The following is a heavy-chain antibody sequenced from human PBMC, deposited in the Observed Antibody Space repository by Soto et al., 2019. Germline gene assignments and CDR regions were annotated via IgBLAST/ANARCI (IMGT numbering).Heavy chain of an antibody. D-gene: IGHD6-19*01. CDR3: AGWGVPSSGWRVFDY. J-gene: IGHJ4*02. CDR2: TIPTFGTA. CDR1: GGTFSSYA. Sequence: QVQLVQSGAEVKKPGSSVKVSCKASGGTFSSYAISWVRQAPGQGLEWMGGTIPTFGTANYAQKFQGRVTITADEATSTAYMELSSLRSEDTAVYYCAGWGVPSSGWRVFDYWGQGTLVTVSS. V-gene: IGHV1-69*01.